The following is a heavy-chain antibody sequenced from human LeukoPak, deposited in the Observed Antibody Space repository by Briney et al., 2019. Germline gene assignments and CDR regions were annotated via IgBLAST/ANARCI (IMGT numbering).Heavy chain of an antibody. CDR1: GFTFSDYY. V-gene: IGHV3-11*04. J-gene: IGHJ4*02. D-gene: IGHD5-18*01. CDR2: ISSSGSTI. CDR3: ARDSSTAMVRYDY. Sequence: GGSLRLSCAASGFTFSDYYMSWIRQAPGKGLEWVSYISSSGSTIYYADSVKGRFTISRDNAKNTLYLQMNSLRAEDTAVYYCARDSSTAMVRYDYWGQGTLVTVSS.